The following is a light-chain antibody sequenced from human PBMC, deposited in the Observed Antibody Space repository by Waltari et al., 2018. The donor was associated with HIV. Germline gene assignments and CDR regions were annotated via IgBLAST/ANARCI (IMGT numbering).Light chain of an antibody. V-gene: IGLV1-44*01. CDR1: SSNIGSNT. Sequence: QSVLTQPPSASGTPGQRVTIPCSGSSSNIGSNTVNWYQQLPGTAPKLLIYSNNLRPSGVPDRFSGSRSGTSASLAISGLQSEDEAYYYCAAWDDSLRGVFGGGTKLTVL. CDR2: SNN. CDR3: AAWDDSLRGV. J-gene: IGLJ2*01.